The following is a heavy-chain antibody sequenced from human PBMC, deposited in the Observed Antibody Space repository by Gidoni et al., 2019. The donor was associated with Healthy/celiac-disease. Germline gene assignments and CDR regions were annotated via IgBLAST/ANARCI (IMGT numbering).Heavy chain of an antibody. CDR2: LSFDGSNK. J-gene: IGHJ4*02. Sequence: QVQLVESGGGVVQPGRSLRLSCAASGLTFSSYPMHWVRQAPGKGLEWVAVLSFDGSNKYYADSVKGRFTISRDNSKNTLYLQMNSLRAEDTAVYYCARAGYKYYYESSGYPQVWGQGTLVTVSS. CDR3: ARAGYKYYYESSGYPQV. V-gene: IGHV3-30*04. CDR1: GLTFSSYP. D-gene: IGHD3-22*01.